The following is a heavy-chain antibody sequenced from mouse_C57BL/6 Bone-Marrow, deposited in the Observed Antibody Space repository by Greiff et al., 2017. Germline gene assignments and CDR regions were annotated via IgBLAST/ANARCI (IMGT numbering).Heavy chain of an antibody. J-gene: IGHJ1*03. CDR2: IDPSDSYT. D-gene: IGHD1-1*01. V-gene: IGHV1-69*01. Sequence: QVQLQQPGAELVMPGASVKLSCKASGYTFTSYWMHWVKQRPGQGLEWIGEIDPSDSYTNYNQKFKGKSTFTVDKSSSTAYMQLSSLTSEDSALYYGAREGYYGSSYHFYWYFDVLGTGTTVTVSS. CDR1: GYTFTSYW. CDR3: AREGYYGSSYHFYWYFDV.